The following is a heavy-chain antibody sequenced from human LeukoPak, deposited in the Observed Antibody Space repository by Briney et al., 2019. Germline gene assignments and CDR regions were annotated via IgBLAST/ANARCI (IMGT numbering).Heavy chain of an antibody. D-gene: IGHD6-13*01. CDR3: ARRSSSSWKDLDY. CDR2: IYPGDSDT. CDR1: GYSFTSYW. Sequence: GESLKISCKGSGYSFTSYWIGWVRQMPGKGLEWMGIIYPGDSDTRYSPSFQGQVTISAEKSISTAYLQWSSLKASDTAMYYCARRSSSSWKDLDYWGQGTLVTVSS. V-gene: IGHV5-51*01. J-gene: IGHJ4*02.